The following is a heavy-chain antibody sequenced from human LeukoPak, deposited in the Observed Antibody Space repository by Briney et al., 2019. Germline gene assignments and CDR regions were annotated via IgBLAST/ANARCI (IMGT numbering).Heavy chain of an antibody. J-gene: IGHJ4*02. CDR3: VRVDNGGNYFDY. V-gene: IGHV4-39*07. CDR1: GGSISSNTYY. CDR2: IYYSGST. D-gene: IGHD4-23*01. Sequence: SETLSFTCTVSGGSISSNTYYWGWIRQPPGKGLEWIGSIYYSGSTYYNPSLKSRVTISVDTSKNQFSLRLSSVTAADTAVYYCVRVDNGGNYFDYWGQGTLVTVSS.